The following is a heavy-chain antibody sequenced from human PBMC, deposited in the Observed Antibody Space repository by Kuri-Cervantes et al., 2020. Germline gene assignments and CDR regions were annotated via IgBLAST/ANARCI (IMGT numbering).Heavy chain of an antibody. Sequence: ASVKVSCKASGYTFTGYYIHWVRQAPGQGLEWMGWISAYNGNTNYAQKLQGRVTMTTDTSTSTAYMELRSLRSDDTAVYYCARDESPNYYDSSGYPFDPWGQGTLVTVSS. V-gene: IGHV1-18*04. D-gene: IGHD3-22*01. CDR3: ARDESPNYYDSSGYPFDP. J-gene: IGHJ5*02. CDR2: ISAYNGNT. CDR1: GYTFTGYY.